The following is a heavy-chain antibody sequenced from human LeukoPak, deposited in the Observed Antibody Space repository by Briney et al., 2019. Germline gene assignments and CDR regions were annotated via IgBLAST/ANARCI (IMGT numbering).Heavy chain of an antibody. J-gene: IGHJ4*03. CDR3: ANDFRAGSFHHL. CDR2: ISRRDVYT. CDR1: GFTFSSYA. V-gene: IGHV3-23*01. Sequence: PGGSLRLSCAASGFTFSSYAMSRVRQPPGKGLEWVSVISRRDVYTYYADSVKGRFTISRDNSKNTLYLQMNTLRAEDTAVYYCANDFRAGSFHHLWGHRNLFTVSS. D-gene: IGHD2/OR15-2a*01.